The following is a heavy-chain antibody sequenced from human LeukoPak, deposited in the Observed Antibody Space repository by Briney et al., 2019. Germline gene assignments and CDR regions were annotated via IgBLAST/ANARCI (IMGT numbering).Heavy chain of an antibody. V-gene: IGHV3-9*03. CDR2: ISWNSGSI. D-gene: IGHD3-22*01. CDR1: GFTFSGYG. CDR3: AKEVYYDSSGYYSSFDY. J-gene: IGHJ4*02. Sequence: GGSLRLSCAASGFTFSGYGMHWVRRAPGKGLEWVSGISWNSGSIGYADSVKSRFTISRDNAKNSLYLQMNSLRAEDMALYYCAKEVYYDSSGYYSSFDYWGQGTLVTVSS.